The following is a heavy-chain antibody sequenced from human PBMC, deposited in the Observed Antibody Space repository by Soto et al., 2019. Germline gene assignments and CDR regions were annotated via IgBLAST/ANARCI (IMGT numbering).Heavy chain of an antibody. CDR3: AREGEEGVNSGYDEGYFDY. CDR2: IYHSGST. D-gene: IGHD5-12*01. Sequence: QVQLQESGPGLVKPSGTLSLTCAVSSGSISSSNWWSWVRQPPGKGLEWIGAIYHSGSTNYNPSLKSRGTTSVAKANTQFSLKLGSVTAADTAVYYCAREGEEGVNSGYDEGYFDYWGQGTMVTVSS. CDR1: SGSISSSNW. V-gene: IGHV4-4*02. J-gene: IGHJ4*02.